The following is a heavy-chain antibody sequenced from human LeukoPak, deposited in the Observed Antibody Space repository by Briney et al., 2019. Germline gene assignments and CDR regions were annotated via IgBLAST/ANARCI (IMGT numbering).Heavy chain of an antibody. Sequence: TLRLSCAASGYNFRSYGMHWVRKAPGKGLLWVAFIRYDGSNKYYADSVKGRFTISRDNSKNTLYPQMHSLRAEDTAVYYCAKDTLGYCSSTICYIPFECCGQGTLVTGSS. CDR1: GYNFRSYG. CDR2: IRYDGSNK. D-gene: IGHD2-2*02. J-gene: IGHJ4*02. CDR3: AKDTLGYCSSTICYIPFEC. V-gene: IGHV3-30*02.